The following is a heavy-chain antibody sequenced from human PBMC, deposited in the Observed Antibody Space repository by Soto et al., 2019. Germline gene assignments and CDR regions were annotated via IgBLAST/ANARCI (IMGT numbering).Heavy chain of an antibody. CDR3: ERSSGLSIDY. Sequence: ESGGGVVQPGRSLRLSCAASGFSFSSYGMHWVRQAPGKGLEWVAVIWYDGSKRYYEDSVTGRFTISRDNSNNALSLQMNSLRVEDTAVYFCERSSGLSIDYWGRGTLVTVSS. D-gene: IGHD6-19*01. CDR1: GFSFSSYG. V-gene: IGHV3-33*01. CDR2: IWYDGSKR. J-gene: IGHJ4*02.